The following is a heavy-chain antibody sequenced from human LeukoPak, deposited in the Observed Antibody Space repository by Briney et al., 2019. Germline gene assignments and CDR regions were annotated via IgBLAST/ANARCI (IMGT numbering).Heavy chain of an antibody. V-gene: IGHV4-4*07. Sequence: PSETLSLTCTVSGVSITNYYWAWIRQPAGKGLEWIGRMYISGSTNYNPSLKGRVSISIDKTKNQFSLKLTSVPAADTAVYYCARDYLVGAPLDSWGQGTLVTVSS. CDR1: GVSITNYY. CDR3: ARDYLVGAPLDS. CDR2: MYISGST. D-gene: IGHD1-26*01. J-gene: IGHJ4*02.